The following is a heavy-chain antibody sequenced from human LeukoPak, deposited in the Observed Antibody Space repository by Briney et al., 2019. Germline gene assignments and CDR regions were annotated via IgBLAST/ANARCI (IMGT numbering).Heavy chain of an antibody. D-gene: IGHD6-13*01. CDR2: INPNSGGT. V-gene: IGHV1-2*02. CDR3: ARVKTSSWRTRDAFDI. CDR1: GYTFTDYY. Sequence: GASVKVSCKASGYTFTDYYIHWVRQAPGQGLEWMGSINPNSGGTNYAQKFQGRVTMTRDTSISTAYMELSRLRSDDTAVYYCARVKTSSWRTRDAFDISGPGTMVTVSS. J-gene: IGHJ3*02.